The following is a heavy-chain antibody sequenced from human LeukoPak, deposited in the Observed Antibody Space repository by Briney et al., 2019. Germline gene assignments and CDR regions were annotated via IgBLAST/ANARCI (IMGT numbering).Heavy chain of an antibody. Sequence: EASVRVSCKASGYTFTSYAMHWVRQAPGQRLEWMGWINAGNGNTKYSQKFQGRVTITRDTSASTAYMELSSLRSEDTAVYYCAREEYSYGSSPGSPWGQGTLVTVSS. CDR3: AREEYSYGSSPGSP. CDR2: INAGNGNT. V-gene: IGHV1-3*01. D-gene: IGHD5-18*01. CDR1: GYTFTSYA. J-gene: IGHJ5*02.